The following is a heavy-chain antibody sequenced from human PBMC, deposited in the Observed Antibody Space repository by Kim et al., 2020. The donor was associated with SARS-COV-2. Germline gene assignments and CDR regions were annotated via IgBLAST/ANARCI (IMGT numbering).Heavy chain of an antibody. CDR1: GGTFSSYA. Sequence: SVKVSCKASGGTFSSYAISWVRQAPGQGLEWMGGIIPIFGTANYAQKFQGRVTITADESTSTAYMELSSLRSEDTAVYYCARRDTDLGYCSSTSCYNFWFDPWGQGTLVTVSS. D-gene: IGHD2-2*02. V-gene: IGHV1-69*13. CDR2: IIPIFGTA. J-gene: IGHJ5*02. CDR3: ARRDTDLGYCSSTSCYNFWFDP.